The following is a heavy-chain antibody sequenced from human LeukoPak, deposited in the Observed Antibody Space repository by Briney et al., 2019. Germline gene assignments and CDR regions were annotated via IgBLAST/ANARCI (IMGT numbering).Heavy chain of an antibody. CDR1: GFTLGSYA. J-gene: IGHJ4*02. CDR3: AKDQAGGMYYYDSSGSKRVY. CDR2: ISGSGGST. Sequence: GGPLRLSCAASGFTLGSYAMSWVRQAPGKGLEWVSAISGSGGSTYYADSVKGRFTISRDNSKNTLYLQMNSLRAEDTAVYYCAKDQAGGMYYYDSSGSKRVYWGQGTLVTVSS. V-gene: IGHV3-23*01. D-gene: IGHD3-22*01.